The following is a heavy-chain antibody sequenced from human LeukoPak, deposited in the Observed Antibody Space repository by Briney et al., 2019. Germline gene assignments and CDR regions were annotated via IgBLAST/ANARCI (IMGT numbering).Heavy chain of an antibody. CDR1: GFTFSSYG. D-gene: IGHD3-22*01. CDR2: ISYDGSNK. J-gene: IGHJ4*02. Sequence: GGSLRLSCAASGFTFSSYGMHWVRQAPGKGLEWVAVISYDGSNKYYADSVKGRFTISRDNSKNTLYLQMNSLRAEDTAVYYCARRDGSGYYALDYWGQGFLDTVSS. CDR3: ARRDGSGYYALDY. V-gene: IGHV3-30*03.